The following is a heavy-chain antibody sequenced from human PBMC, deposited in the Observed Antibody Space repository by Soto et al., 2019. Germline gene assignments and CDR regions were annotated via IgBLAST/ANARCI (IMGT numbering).Heavy chain of an antibody. Sequence: LRLSCAASGFTFSSYSMNWVRQAPGKGLEWVSSISSSSSYIYYADSVKGRFTISRDNAKNSLYLQMNSLRAEDTAVYYCAREDYYDSSGYNPYYFDYWGQGTLVTVSS. V-gene: IGHV3-21*01. J-gene: IGHJ4*02. CDR1: GFTFSSYS. D-gene: IGHD3-22*01. CDR3: AREDYYDSSGYNPYYFDY. CDR2: ISSSSSYI.